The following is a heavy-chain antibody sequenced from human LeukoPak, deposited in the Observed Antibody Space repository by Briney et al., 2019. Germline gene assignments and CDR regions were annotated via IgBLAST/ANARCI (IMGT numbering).Heavy chain of an antibody. Sequence: ASVKVSCKASGYTFTGYYMHWVRQAPGQGLEWMGWINPNSGGTNYAQKFQGRVTMTRDTSISTAYMELSRLRSDDSAVYYCARDLTPLQYYYYYYMDVWGKGTTVTVSS. CDR3: ARDLTPLQYYYYYYMDV. D-gene: IGHD4-23*01. CDR2: INPNSGGT. J-gene: IGHJ6*03. V-gene: IGHV1-2*02. CDR1: GYTFTGYY.